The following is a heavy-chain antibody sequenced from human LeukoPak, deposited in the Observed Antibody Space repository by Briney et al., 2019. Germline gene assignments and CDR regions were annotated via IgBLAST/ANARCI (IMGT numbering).Heavy chain of an antibody. CDR3: ANLRGSGSSYFDS. J-gene: IGHJ4*02. V-gene: IGHV3-23*01. CDR1: GFTFSTYV. Sequence: PGGSPRLSCAASGFTFSTYVMSWVRQAPGKGLEWVSTISASGIGTYYADSVKGRFTVSRDNSKNTLYLQMNSLRAEDTAVYFCANLRGSGSSYFDSWGQGTLVTVSS. D-gene: IGHD3-10*01. CDR2: ISASGIGT.